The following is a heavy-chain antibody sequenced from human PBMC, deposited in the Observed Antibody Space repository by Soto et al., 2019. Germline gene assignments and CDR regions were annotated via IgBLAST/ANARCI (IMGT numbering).Heavy chain of an antibody. CDR1: GGSISSYY. V-gene: IGHV4-59*01. CDR3: ARGGRIAARYYYYYYYMDV. CDR2: IYYSGST. J-gene: IGHJ6*03. D-gene: IGHD6-6*01. Sequence: SETLSLTCTVSGGSISSYYWSWIRQPPGKGLEWIGYIYYSGSTNYNPSLKSRVTISVDTSKNQFSLKLSSVTAADTAVYYCARGGRIAARYYYYYYYMDVWGKGTTVTVSS.